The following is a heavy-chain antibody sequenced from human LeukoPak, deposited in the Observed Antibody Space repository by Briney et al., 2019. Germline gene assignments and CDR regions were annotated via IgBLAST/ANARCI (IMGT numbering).Heavy chain of an antibody. J-gene: IGHJ4*02. V-gene: IGHV3-66*01. CDR3: ATYEVGATRPFDY. CDR2: MYRGGGT. D-gene: IGHD1-26*01. Sequence: GGSLRLSCAASGFTFSDHYMDWVRQAPGKGLEWVSVMYRGGGTYYADSVRGGFTVSRDNSKNTMYLQMNSLRAEDTAVYYCATYEVGATRPFDYWGQGTLVTVSS. CDR1: GFTFSDHY.